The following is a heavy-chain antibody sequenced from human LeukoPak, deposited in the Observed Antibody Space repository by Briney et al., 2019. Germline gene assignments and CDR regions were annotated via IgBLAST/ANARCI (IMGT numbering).Heavy chain of an antibody. V-gene: IGHV1-69*05. J-gene: IGHJ6*03. Sequence: GASVKVSCKASGDTFTNYGFTWVRQVPGQGLEWMGGTIPIADTTNYAQKFQGRLTITTDESTSTAYMELSGLRSEDTAVYYCARGGAAEYSRTWYYYYMDVWGNGTTLTVSS. CDR1: GDTFTNYG. CDR3: ARGGAAEYSRTWYYYYMDV. CDR2: TIPIADTT. D-gene: IGHD3-16*01.